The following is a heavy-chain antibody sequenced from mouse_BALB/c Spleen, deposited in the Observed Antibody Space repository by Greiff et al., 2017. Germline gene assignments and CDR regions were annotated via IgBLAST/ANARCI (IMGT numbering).Heavy chain of an antibody. Sequence: EVQLVESGGGLVKPGGSLKLSCAASGFTFSDYYMYWVRQTPEKRLEWVATISDGGSYTYYPDSVKGRFTISRDNAKNNLYLQMSSLKSEDTAMYYCARLLEGFADGGEGTLVTVSA. CDR3: ARLLEGFAD. CDR1: GFTFSDYY. V-gene: IGHV5-4*02. CDR2: ISDGGSYT. D-gene: IGHD1-1*01. J-gene: IGHJ3*01.